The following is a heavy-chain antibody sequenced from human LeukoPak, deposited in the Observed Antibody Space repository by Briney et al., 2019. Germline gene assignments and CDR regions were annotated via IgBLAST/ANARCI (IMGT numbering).Heavy chain of an antibody. CDR3: ARDLVTVTKGFDI. CDR1: DDSFSSHY. J-gene: IGHJ3*02. Sequence: PSETLSLTCAVSDDSFSSHYWTWIRQPPGKGLEWIGYISYIGGTNYNPSLKSRVTISIDTSKNQFSLKLSSVTDADTAVYYCARDLVTVTKGFDIWGQGTMVSVSS. V-gene: IGHV4-59*11. D-gene: IGHD4-17*01. CDR2: ISYIGGT.